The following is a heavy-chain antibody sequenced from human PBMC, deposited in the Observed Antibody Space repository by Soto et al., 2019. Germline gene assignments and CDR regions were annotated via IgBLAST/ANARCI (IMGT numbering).Heavy chain of an antibody. V-gene: IGHV6-1*01. CDR2: TYYRSKWYN. CDR3: ARIRSSSSSWYNWFDP. J-gene: IGHJ5*02. CDR1: RSSVATHRAA. D-gene: IGHD6-13*01. Sequence: SQTLPLTGPISRSSVATHRAARNWIRQSPSRGLEWLGRTYYRSKWYNDYAVSVKSRITINPDTSKNQFSLQLNSVTPEDTAVYYCARIRSSSSSWYNWFDPWGQGTLV.